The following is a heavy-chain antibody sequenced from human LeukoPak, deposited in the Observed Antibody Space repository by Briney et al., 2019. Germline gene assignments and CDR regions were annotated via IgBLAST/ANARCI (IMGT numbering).Heavy chain of an antibody. Sequence: PWETLSLTCSVSTDSTNTYYWSWIRQSPGKGLEWIGHIYQTGSTDYSPSFRSRVTISIDMSKKEFSLKLTSVTVADTAMYYCVRLRWELMAPYFDHWGQGAFVCLSS. CDR2: IYQTGST. CDR3: VRLRWELMAPYFDH. J-gene: IGHJ4*02. V-gene: IGHV4-59*01. D-gene: IGHD1-26*01. CDR1: TDSTNTYY.